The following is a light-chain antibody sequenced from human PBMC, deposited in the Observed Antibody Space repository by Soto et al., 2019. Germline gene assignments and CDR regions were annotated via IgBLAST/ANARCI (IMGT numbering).Light chain of an antibody. Sequence: EIVMTQSPATLSVSPGERATLSCRASQSVSSNLAWYQQKPGQAPRLLIYGASTRATGIPARFSGSGSGTEFTLTISSLQSEDFATYYCQQVDSYPRTFGQGTKVEIK. CDR1: QSVSSN. J-gene: IGKJ1*01. CDR3: QQVDSYPRT. V-gene: IGKV3-15*01. CDR2: GAS.